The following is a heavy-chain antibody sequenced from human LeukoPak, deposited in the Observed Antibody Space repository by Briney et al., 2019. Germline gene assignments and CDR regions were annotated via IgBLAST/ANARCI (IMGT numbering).Heavy chain of an antibody. Sequence: ASVKVSCKASGYTFTSYGISWVRQAPGQGLEWMGWIGAYNGNTNYAQKLQGRVTMTTDTSTSTAYMELRSLRSDDTAVYYCARDRVLLWFGEFPPGSYWGQGTLVTVSS. J-gene: IGHJ4*02. V-gene: IGHV1-18*01. CDR2: IGAYNGNT. D-gene: IGHD3-10*01. CDR1: GYTFTSYG. CDR3: ARDRVLLWFGEFPPGSY.